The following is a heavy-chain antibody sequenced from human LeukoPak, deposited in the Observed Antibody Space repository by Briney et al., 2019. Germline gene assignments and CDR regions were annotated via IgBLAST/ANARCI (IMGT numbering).Heavy chain of an antibody. CDR1: GYTFTGYY. D-gene: IGHD6-13*01. J-gene: IGHJ4*02. CDR2: INPNSGGT. Sequence: GASVKVSCKASGYTFTGYYMHWVRQAPGQGLEWMGWINPNSGGTNYAQKFQGRVTMTRDTSISTAYMELSRLRSDDTAVYYCARGFGSSWYSSSDYWGQGTLVTVSS. V-gene: IGHV1-2*02. CDR3: ARGFGSSWYSSSDY.